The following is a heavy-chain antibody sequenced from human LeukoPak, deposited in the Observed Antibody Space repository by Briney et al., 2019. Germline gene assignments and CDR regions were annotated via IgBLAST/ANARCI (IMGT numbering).Heavy chain of an antibody. CDR3: ARGTTYYYGSGTPLNFDY. CDR2: MYHSVST. Sequence: SETLSLTCAVSGDSLSSDRYSWNWIRQPPGKGLEWIGYMYHSVSTDYNPSLKSRATISVDRSNNQFSLTLTSVTAADTAMYYCARGTTYYYGSGTPLNFDYWGQGILVTVSS. V-gene: IGHV4-30-2*01. D-gene: IGHD3-10*01. CDR1: GDSLSSDRYS. J-gene: IGHJ4*02.